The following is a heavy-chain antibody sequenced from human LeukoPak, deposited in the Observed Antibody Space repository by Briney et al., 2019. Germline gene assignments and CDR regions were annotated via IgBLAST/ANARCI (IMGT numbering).Heavy chain of an antibody. CDR2: ISYDGSNK. D-gene: IGHD3-22*01. Sequence: GRSLRLSCAASGFTFSSYAMHWVRQAPGKGLEWVAVISYDGSNKYYADSVKGRSTISRDNSKNTLYLQMNSLRAEDTAVYYCARDDWEYSSGYSPMDHWGQGTLVTVSS. V-gene: IGHV3-30-3*01. J-gene: IGHJ4*02. CDR3: ARDDWEYSSGYSPMDH. CDR1: GFTFSSYA.